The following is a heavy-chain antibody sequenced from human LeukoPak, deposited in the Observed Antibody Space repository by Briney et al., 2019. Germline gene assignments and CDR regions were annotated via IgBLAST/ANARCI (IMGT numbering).Heavy chain of an antibody. D-gene: IGHD5-24*01. CDR1: GFTFDDYA. Sequence: PGGSLRLSCAASGFTFDDYAMHWVRQAPGKDLEWVSGISWNSGSICYADSVKGRFTISRDNAKNSLYLQMNSLRAEDTALYYCAPQPWGGMATVDYWGQGTLVTVSS. CDR2: ISWNSGSI. J-gene: IGHJ4*02. V-gene: IGHV3-9*01. CDR3: APQPWGGMATVDY.